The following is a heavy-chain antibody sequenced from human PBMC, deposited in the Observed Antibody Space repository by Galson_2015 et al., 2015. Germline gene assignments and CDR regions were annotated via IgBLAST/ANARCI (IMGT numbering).Heavy chain of an antibody. D-gene: IGHD3-22*01. V-gene: IGHV4-31*03. CDR3: ARDRAVYYDSSGNTYDAFEI. J-gene: IGHJ3*02. Sequence: TLSLTCTVSGGSISSGGYYWSWIRQHPGKGLEWIGYIYYSGSTYYNPSLKSRVTISVDTSKNQFSLKLSSVTAADTAVYYCARDRAVYYDSSGNTYDAFEIWGQGTMVTVSS. CDR1: GGSISSGGYY. CDR2: IYYSGST.